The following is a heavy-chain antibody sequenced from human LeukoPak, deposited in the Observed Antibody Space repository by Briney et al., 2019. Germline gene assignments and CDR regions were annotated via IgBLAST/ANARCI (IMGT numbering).Heavy chain of an antibody. CDR3: AGVQIGWFDP. CDR2: INSDGSST. Sequence: GGSLRLSCAASGFTFSSYSMTWVRQAPGKGLMWVSRINSDGSSTSYADSVKGRFTISRDNAKNTLYLQMNSLRPEDTAVYYCAGVQIGWFDPWGQGTLVTVSS. D-gene: IGHD2-8*01. J-gene: IGHJ5*02. CDR1: GFTFSSYS. V-gene: IGHV3-74*01.